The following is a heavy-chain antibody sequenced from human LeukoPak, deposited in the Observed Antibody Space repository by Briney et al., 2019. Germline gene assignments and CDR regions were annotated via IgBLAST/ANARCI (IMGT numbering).Heavy chain of an antibody. Sequence: GGSLRLSCAASGFTFSSYGMHWVRQAPGKGLEWVAVISYDGSNKYYADSVKGRFTISRDNSKNTLYLQMNSLRAEDTAVYYCAKDFSIVVVVAATWWGSGFDYWGQGTLVTVSS. CDR1: GFTFSSYG. J-gene: IGHJ4*02. CDR2: ISYDGSNK. V-gene: IGHV3-30*18. CDR3: AKDFSIVVVVAATWWGSGFDY. D-gene: IGHD2-15*01.